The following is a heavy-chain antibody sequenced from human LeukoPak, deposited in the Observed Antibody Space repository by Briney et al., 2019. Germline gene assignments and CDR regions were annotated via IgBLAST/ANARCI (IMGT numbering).Heavy chain of an antibody. CDR1: GFTFSSYG. Sequence: PGGSLRLSCAASGFTFSSYGMHWVRQAPGKGLEWGAVIWYDGSNKYYADSVKGRFTISRDNSKNTLYLQMNSLRAEDTAVYYCARERGYSGRYYGMDVWGQGTTVTVSS. D-gene: IGHD5-12*01. V-gene: IGHV3-33*01. CDR2: IWYDGSNK. J-gene: IGHJ6*02. CDR3: ARERGYSGRYYGMDV.